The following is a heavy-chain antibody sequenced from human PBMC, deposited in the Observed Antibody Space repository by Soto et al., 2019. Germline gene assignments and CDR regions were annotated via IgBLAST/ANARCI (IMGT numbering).Heavy chain of an antibody. J-gene: IGHJ6*02. V-gene: IGHV4-4*02. CDR3: ARYPMEDYYRGMDV. CDR2: IYHTGNT. Sequence: SETLSLTCTVSGASITTSHYWTWVRQTPGKGLEWIGEIYHTGNTNYNPSLKSRVLLSVDKSKNHSSLRLDSVTAADTGVFYCARYPMEDYYRGMDVWGPGITVTVSS. D-gene: IGHD3-3*01. CDR1: GASITTSHY.